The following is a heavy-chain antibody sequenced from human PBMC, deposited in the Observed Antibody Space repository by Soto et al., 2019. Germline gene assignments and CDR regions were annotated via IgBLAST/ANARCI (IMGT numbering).Heavy chain of an antibody. CDR1: GFTFSSYA. J-gene: IGHJ4*02. CDR2: ISGSGGST. CDR3: AKGPQYYGDFRRFDY. Sequence: GGSLRLSCAASGFTFSSYAMSWVHQAPGKGLEWVSAISGSGGSTYYADSVKGRFTISRDNSKNTLYLQMNSLRAEDTAVYYCAKGPQYYGDFRRFDYWGQGTLVTVSS. V-gene: IGHV3-23*01. D-gene: IGHD4-17*01.